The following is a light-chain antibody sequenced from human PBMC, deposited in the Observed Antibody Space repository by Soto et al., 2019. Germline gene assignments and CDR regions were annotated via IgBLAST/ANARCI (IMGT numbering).Light chain of an antibody. V-gene: IGKV3-20*01. CDR2: GAS. CDR3: QQYGTSPFT. Sequence: EIVLTQSPDTLSLSPGGRATLSCRASQTVNNNYVAWYQQKPGQAPRLLIYGASNRATGIPDRFSGSGSGTDFTLTISRLEPEDFAVYYCQQYGTSPFTFGPGTKVDIK. J-gene: IGKJ3*01. CDR1: QTVNNNY.